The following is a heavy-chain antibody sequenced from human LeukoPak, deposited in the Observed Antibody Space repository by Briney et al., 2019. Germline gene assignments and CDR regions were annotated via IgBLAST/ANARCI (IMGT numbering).Heavy chain of an antibody. CDR3: ACTAYYDTPRVNDY. D-gene: IGHD3-16*01. Sequence: SETLSLTCAVYGGSFSGYYWSWIRQPPGKGLEWIGEINHSGSTNYNPPLKSRVTISVDTSKNQFSLKLSSVTAADTAVYYCACTAYYDTPRVNDYWGQGTLVTVSS. CDR2: INHSGST. J-gene: IGHJ4*02. CDR1: GGSFSGYY. V-gene: IGHV4-34*01.